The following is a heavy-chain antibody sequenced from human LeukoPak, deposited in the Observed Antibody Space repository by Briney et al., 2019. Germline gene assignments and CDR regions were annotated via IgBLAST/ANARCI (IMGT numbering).Heavy chain of an antibody. V-gene: IGHV1-18*01. J-gene: IGHJ4*02. Sequence: ASVKVSCKASGYSFSSYGISWVRQAPGQGLQWMGWISAYNGNTNYAQKLQGRVTMTTDTSTSTAYMELRSLRSDDTAVYYCARDRGSGYYGSGSYYPYYFDYWGQGTLVTVSS. CDR3: ARDRGSGYYGSGSYYPYYFDY. CDR1: GYSFSSYG. CDR2: ISAYNGNT. D-gene: IGHD3-10*01.